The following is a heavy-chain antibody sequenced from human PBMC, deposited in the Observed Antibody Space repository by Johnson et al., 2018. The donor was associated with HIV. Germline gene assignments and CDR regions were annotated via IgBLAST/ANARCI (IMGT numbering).Heavy chain of an antibody. Sequence: VQLVESGGGLAKPAWSPRLSCAASQCTFSRCYMKCVRQAPGKGLEWVSGINWHGGRTGYADSVKGRFTIFRDNAKNSLYLRMNSLRAEDTAVYYCASEYSYGSHDAFDIWGQGTMVTVSS. J-gene: IGHJ3*02. D-gene: IGHD5-18*01. CDR1: QCTFSRCY. V-gene: IGHV3-20*04. CDR2: INWHGGRT. CDR3: ASEYSYGSHDAFDI.